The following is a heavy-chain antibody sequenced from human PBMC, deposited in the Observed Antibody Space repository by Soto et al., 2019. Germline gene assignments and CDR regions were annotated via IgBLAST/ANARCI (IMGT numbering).Heavy chain of an antibody. Sequence: EVQLVQSGAEVKKPGESLRISCEGSGYSFTTYWITWVRQVPGKGLEWMGRIDPRDSYTNYSPSFQGHVTLSADKSITTAYLHWSSLQASDTATYYCARSASDWYQDSWGQGTLVTVSS. CDR3: ARSASDWYQDS. J-gene: IGHJ4*02. CDR1: GYSFTTYW. D-gene: IGHD6-19*01. V-gene: IGHV5-10-1*03. CDR2: IDPRDSYT.